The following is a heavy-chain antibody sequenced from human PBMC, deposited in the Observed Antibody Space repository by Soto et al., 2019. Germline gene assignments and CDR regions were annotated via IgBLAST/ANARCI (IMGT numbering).Heavy chain of an antibody. V-gene: IGHV4-39*01. D-gene: IGHD1-26*01. Sequence: SETLSLTCTVSGGSISSSSYYWGWIRQPPGKGLEWIGSIYYSGSTYYNPSLKSRVTISVDTSKNQFSLKLSSVTAADTAVYYCATSRGSSLLYCYYGMDVWGQGTTVTVSS. CDR2: IYYSGST. CDR3: ATSRGSSLLYCYYGMDV. J-gene: IGHJ6*02. CDR1: GGSISSSSYY.